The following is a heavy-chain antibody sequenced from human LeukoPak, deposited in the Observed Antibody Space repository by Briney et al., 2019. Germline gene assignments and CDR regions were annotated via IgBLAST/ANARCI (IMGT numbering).Heavy chain of an antibody. CDR1: GGSISSYY. CDR3: ARGGYAYYYYGMDV. CDR2: IYYSGST. J-gene: IGHJ6*02. Sequence: SETLSLTCTVSGGSISSYYWSWIRQPPGKGLGWIGYIYYSGSTNYNPSLKSRVTISVDTSKNQFSLKLSSVTAADTAVYYCARGGYAYYYYGMDVWGQGTTVTVSS. V-gene: IGHV4-59*01. D-gene: IGHD1-1*01.